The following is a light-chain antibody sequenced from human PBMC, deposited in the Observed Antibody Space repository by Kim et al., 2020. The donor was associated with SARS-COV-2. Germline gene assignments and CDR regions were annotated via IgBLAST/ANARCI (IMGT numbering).Light chain of an antibody. CDR1: QTISNS. CDR3: QQSFSAPWT. V-gene: IGKV1-39*01. J-gene: IGKJ1*01. CDR2: AAS. Sequence: DIQMTQSPSSLSASVGDRVTITCRASQTISNSLSWYQQKPGKAPRLLIYAASSLQGGVTSRFSGSGSGTDFTLTISSLQPEDFAIYYCQQSFSAPWTFGQGTKVEIK.